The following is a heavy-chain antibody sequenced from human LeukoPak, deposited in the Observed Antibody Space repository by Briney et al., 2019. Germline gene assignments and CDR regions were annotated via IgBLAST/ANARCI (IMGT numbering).Heavy chain of an antibody. Sequence: ASVKVSCKASGYTFTSYGISWVRRAPGQGLEWMGWISAYNGNTNYAQKLQGRVTMTTDTSTSTAYMELRSLRSDDTAVYYCARDRGTNYYYYYGMDVWGQGTTVTVSS. CDR3: ARDRGTNYYYYYGMDV. CDR1: GYTFTSYG. V-gene: IGHV1-18*01. CDR2: ISAYNGNT. D-gene: IGHD3-10*01. J-gene: IGHJ6*02.